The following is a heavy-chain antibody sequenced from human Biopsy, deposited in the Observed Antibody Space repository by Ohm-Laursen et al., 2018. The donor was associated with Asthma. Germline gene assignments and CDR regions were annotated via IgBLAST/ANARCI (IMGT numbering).Heavy chain of an antibody. CDR3: ARAYGGSFFSGSFDI. CDR2: IYSGGTS. J-gene: IGHJ3*02. CDR1: GFTFSNYA. Sequence: GSLRLSCTAFGFTFSNYAMSWVRQAPGKGLEWVSVIYSGGTSHTADSVRGRFTISRDFSKNTLHLQMHSLRVEDTAVYYCARAYGGSFFSGSFDIWGQGTMVTVSS. D-gene: IGHD4-23*01. V-gene: IGHV3-23*03.